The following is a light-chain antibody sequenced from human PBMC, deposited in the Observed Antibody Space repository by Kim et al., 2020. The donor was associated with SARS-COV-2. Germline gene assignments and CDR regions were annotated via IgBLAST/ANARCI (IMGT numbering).Light chain of an antibody. CDR2: SDN. CDR1: SSNIGNND. Sequence: QSVLTQPPSASGTPGQKVTIPRSGSSSNIGNNDVNWYQQPPGTAPKLLIYSDNQRPSGVPDRFSGSKSGTSASLAISGLQSEDEADYYCAACDDILNWLFGGGTQLTVL. J-gene: IGLJ3*02. CDR3: AACDDILNWL. V-gene: IGLV1-44*01.